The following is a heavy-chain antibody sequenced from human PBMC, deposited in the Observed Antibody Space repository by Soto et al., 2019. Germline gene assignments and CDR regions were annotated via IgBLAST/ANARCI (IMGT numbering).Heavy chain of an antibody. J-gene: IGHJ6*02. CDR3: ARALGYSGYAGMDV. CDR1: GYTLTICG. V-gene: IGHV1-18*01. Sequence: ASVKVSCKASGYTLTICGLNSVRQALGQGLEWMGWISPDNGNTNYAQKHQGRVTMTTDTSTSTAYMELRSLRSDDTAVYYCARALGYSGYAGMDVWGQGTTVTVSS. D-gene: IGHD5-12*01. CDR2: ISPDNGNT.